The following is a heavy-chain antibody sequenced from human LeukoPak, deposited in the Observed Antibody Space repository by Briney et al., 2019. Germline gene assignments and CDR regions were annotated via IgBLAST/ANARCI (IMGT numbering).Heavy chain of an antibody. J-gene: IGHJ5*02. CDR1: GDSVSSNSAA. CDR3: ARAGRNYGSGSYIWLDP. V-gene: IGHV6-1*01. CDR2: TYYRSKWYN. D-gene: IGHD3-10*01. Sequence: SQTLSLTCAISGDSVSSNSAAWNWIRQSPSRGLEWLGRTYYRSKWYNDYAVSVKSRITINPDTSKNQFSLQLNSVTPEDTAVYYCARAGRNYGSGSYIWLDPWGQGTLVTVSS.